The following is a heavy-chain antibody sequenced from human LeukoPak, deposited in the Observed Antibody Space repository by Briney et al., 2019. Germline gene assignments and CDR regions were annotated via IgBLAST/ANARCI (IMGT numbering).Heavy chain of an antibody. Sequence: GGSLRLSCAASGFTFSSYAMHWVRQAPGKGLEWVAVISYDGSNKYYADSVKGRFTISRDNSKNTLYLQMNSLRAEDTAVYYCAKVRRTVDAFDIWGQGTMVTVSS. CDR3: AKVRRTVDAFDI. CDR1: GFTFSSYA. CDR2: ISYDGSNK. J-gene: IGHJ3*02. D-gene: IGHD4-11*01. V-gene: IGHV3-30*04.